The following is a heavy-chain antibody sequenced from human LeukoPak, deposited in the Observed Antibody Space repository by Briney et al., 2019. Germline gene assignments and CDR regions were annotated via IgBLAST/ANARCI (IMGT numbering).Heavy chain of an antibody. J-gene: IGHJ3*02. Sequence: PSQTLSLTCTVSGDSISSGSYYWSWIRQPAGKGLEWIGRIYGRGGSNYNPSLKSRVTISIDKSKNQFSLKMNSVTAPDTAVYYCARDPGVSSSWSSNGAFDIWGQGTMVTVSS. D-gene: IGHD6-13*01. CDR3: ARDPGVSSSWSSNGAFDI. CDR1: GDSISSGSYY. V-gene: IGHV4-61*02. CDR2: IYGRGGS.